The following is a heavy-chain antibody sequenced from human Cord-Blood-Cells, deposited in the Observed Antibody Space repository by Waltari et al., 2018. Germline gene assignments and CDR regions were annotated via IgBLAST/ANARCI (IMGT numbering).Heavy chain of an antibody. CDR1: GGTFSRYA. Sequence: QVQLVQSGAEVKKPGSSVKVSCKASGGTFSRYAIIWVRQAPGQGLEWMGGIIPIFGTANYAQKFQGRVTITADESTSTAYMELSSLRSEDTAVYYCARDESIAVAGGWFDPWGQGTLVTVSS. CDR3: ARDESIAVAGGWFDP. J-gene: IGHJ5*02. CDR2: IIPIFGTA. D-gene: IGHD6-19*01. V-gene: IGHV1-69*01.